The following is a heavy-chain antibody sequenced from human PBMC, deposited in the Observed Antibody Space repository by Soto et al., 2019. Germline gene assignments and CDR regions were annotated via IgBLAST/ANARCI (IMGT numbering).Heavy chain of an antibody. Sequence: SETLSLTCTVSGGSISSYYWSWIRQPPGKGLEWIGYIYYSGSTNYNPSLKSRVTISVDTSKNQFSLKLSSVTAADTAVYYCALLHIAARSMDYWGQGTLVTVSS. CDR3: ALLHIAARSMDY. CDR2: IYYSGST. J-gene: IGHJ4*02. V-gene: IGHV4-59*01. D-gene: IGHD6-6*01. CDR1: GGSISSYY.